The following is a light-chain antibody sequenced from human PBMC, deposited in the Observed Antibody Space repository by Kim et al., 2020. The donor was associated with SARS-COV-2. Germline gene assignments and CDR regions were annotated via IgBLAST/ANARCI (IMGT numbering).Light chain of an antibody. CDR1: ENIGSW. V-gene: IGKV1-5*03. CDR2: LAS. Sequence: SASVGHRVTITCRASENIGSWLAWYQQKPGRAPSLLIYLASTLESGVPSRFSGSGSGTEFSLSITSLQPDDFATYYGQHYSRFPYTFGHGTKLEI. CDR3: QHYSRFPYT. J-gene: IGKJ2*01.